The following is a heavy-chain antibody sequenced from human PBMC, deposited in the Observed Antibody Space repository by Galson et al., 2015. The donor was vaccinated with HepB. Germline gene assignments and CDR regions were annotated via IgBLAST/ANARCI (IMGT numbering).Heavy chain of an antibody. CDR3: ARDHRHNWFDP. V-gene: IGHV1-18*01. CDR1: GYTFTSYG. J-gene: IGHJ5*02. Sequence: SCKASGYTFTSYGISWVRQAPGQGLEWMGWISAYNGNTNYAQELQGRVTMTTDTSTSTAYMELRSLRSDDTAVYYCARDHRHNWFDPWGQGTLVTVSS. CDR2: ISAYNGNT.